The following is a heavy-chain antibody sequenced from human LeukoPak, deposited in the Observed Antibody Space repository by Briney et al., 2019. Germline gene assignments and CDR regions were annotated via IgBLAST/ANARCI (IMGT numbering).Heavy chain of an antibody. D-gene: IGHD2-2*01. CDR1: GFTFGSYA. V-gene: IGHV3-23*01. Sequence: GGSLRLSCAASGFTFGSYAMTWVRQAPGKGLEWVSAISGSGSATYYADSVKGRFTISRDISKSTLYLQMNSLRAEDTAVYYCAKAPLGYCSTNSCYADYRGQGTLVTVSS. CDR2: ISGSGSAT. CDR3: AKAPLGYCSTNSCYADY. J-gene: IGHJ4*02.